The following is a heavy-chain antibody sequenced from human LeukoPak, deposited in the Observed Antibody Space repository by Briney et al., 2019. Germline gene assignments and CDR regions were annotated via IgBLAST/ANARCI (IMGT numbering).Heavy chain of an antibody. J-gene: IGHJ5*02. V-gene: IGHV4-4*07. CDR1: GVSISDYY. CDR3: SSWDINSAVEGWFDP. CDR2: IYTSGST. D-gene: IGHD2-15*01. Sequence: SETLSLTCTVSGVSISDYYWNWIRQPAGRGLEWIGRIYTSGSTNYNPSLQSRVAMSLDRSENQFSLKLNSVTAADTAVYYCSSWDINSAVEGWFDPWGQGTLVTVSS.